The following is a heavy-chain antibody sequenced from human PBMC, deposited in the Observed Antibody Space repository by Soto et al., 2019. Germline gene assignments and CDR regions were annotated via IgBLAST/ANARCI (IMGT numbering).Heavy chain of an antibody. CDR1: GGSFSGYS. D-gene: IGHD3-10*01. CDR2: INHSGST. CDR3: ASHDHWGELLGWFDP. J-gene: IGHJ5*02. V-gene: IGHV4-34*01. Sequence: PSETLSLTCAVYGGSFSGYSWSWIRQPPGKGLEWIGEINHSGSTNYNPSLKSRVTISVDTSKNQFSLKLSSVTAADTAVYYCASHDHWGELLGWFDPWGQGTLVTVSS.